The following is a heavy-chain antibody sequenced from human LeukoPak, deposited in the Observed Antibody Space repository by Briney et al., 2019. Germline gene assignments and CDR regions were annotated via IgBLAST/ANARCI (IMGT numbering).Heavy chain of an antibody. J-gene: IGHJ5*02. CDR3: ARHVWFDP. CDR2: ISYSGST. CDR1: GGSISNYY. Sequence: SETLSLTCTVSGGSISNYYWSWIRQPPGKGLEWIGYISYSGSTNYNPSLKSRVTISVDTSKNQFSLKLSSVTAADTAVYYCARHVWFDPWGQGTLVTVSP. V-gene: IGHV4-59*01.